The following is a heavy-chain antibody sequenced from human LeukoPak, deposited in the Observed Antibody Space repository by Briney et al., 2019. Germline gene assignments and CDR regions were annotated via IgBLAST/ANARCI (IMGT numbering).Heavy chain of an antibody. V-gene: IGHV3-23*01. D-gene: IGHD2-8*02. J-gene: IGHJ4*02. CDR2: IFPSGGEI. CDR3: ATYRQVLLPFES. CDR1: GFTFSSYA. Sequence: GGTLRLSCVASGFTFSSYAMNWVRQAPGKGLEWVSSIFPSGGEIHYADSVRGRFTISRDNSKSTLSLQMNSLRAEDTAIYYCATYRQVLLPFESWGQGTLVTVSS.